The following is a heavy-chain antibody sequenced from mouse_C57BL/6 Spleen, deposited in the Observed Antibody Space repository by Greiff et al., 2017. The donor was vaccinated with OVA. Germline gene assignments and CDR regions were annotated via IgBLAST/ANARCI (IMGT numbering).Heavy chain of an antibody. Sequence: QVQLQQPGAELVKPGASVKLSCKASGYTFTSYWMHWVKQRPGRGLEWIGRIDPNSGGTKYNEKFKSKATLTVDKPSSTAYMQLSSLTSEDSAVYYGARSVDTTVVATPYYYAMDYWGQGTSVTVSS. V-gene: IGHV1-72*01. J-gene: IGHJ4*01. CDR3: ARSVDTTVVATPYYYAMDY. D-gene: IGHD1-1*01. CDR1: GYTFTSYW. CDR2: IDPNSGGT.